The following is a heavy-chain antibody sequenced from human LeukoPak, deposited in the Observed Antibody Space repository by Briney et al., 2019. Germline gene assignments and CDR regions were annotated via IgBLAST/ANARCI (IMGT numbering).Heavy chain of an antibody. Sequence: GGSLRLSCAASGFTFSSYSMNWVRQAPGKGLEWVSYICSSSSTIYYADSVKGRFTISRDNAKNSLYLQMNSLRAEDTAVYYCAREQQLALSKPYDYWGQGTLVTVSS. J-gene: IGHJ4*02. D-gene: IGHD6-13*01. V-gene: IGHV3-48*01. CDR1: GFTFSSYS. CDR3: AREQQLALSKPYDY. CDR2: ICSSSSTI.